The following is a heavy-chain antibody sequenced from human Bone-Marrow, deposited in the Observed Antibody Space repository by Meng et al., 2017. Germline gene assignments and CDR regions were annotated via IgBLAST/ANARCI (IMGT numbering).Heavy chain of an antibody. CDR3: ARHAGDFDWLSTYYFDY. V-gene: IGHV1-69*06. Sequence: SVKVSCKASGGTFSSYAISWVRQAPGQGLEWMGGIIPIFGTANYAQKFQGRVTITADKSTSTAYMELSSLRSEDTAVYYCARHAGDFDWLSTYYFDYWGQGTLVTVSS. CDR2: IIPIFGTA. D-gene: IGHD3-9*01. CDR1: GGTFSSYA. J-gene: IGHJ4*02.